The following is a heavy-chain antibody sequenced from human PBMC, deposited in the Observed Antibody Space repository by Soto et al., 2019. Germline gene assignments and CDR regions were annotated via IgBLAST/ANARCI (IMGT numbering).Heavy chain of an antibody. J-gene: IGHJ6*02. CDR3: ARTKRYKTSLTPYGMDV. D-gene: IGHD3-9*01. CDR2: IYPGDSDT. CDR1: GYSFTSYW. V-gene: IGHV5-51*01. Sequence: PGESLKISCKGSGYSFTSYWIGWVRQMPGKGLEWMGIIYPGDSDTRYSPSFQGQVTISADKSISTAYLQWSSPKASDTAMYYCARTKRYKTSLTPYGMDVWGQGTTVTVSS.